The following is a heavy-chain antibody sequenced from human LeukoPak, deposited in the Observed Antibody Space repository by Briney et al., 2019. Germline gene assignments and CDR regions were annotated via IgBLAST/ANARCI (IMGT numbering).Heavy chain of an antibody. CDR3: ARDSVYSSSWYEVDY. CDR2: INPNSGGT. Sequence: GASVKVSCKASGYTFTGYYMHWVRQAPGQGLEWMGWINPNSGGTNYAQKFQGWVTMTGDTSISTAYMELGRLRSDDTAVYYCARDSVYSSSWYEVDYWGQGTLVTVSS. D-gene: IGHD6-13*01. CDR1: GYTFTGYY. J-gene: IGHJ4*02. V-gene: IGHV1-2*04.